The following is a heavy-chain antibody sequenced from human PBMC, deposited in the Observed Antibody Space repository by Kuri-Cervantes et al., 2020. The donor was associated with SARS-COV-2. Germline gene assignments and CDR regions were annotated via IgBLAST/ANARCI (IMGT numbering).Heavy chain of an antibody. V-gene: IGHV3-49*03. CDR2: IRSKAYGGTT. CDR3: TSRRSSGYYYPEHFDY. CDR1: GFTFGDYA. D-gene: IGHD3-22*01. J-gene: IGHJ4*02. Sequence: GESLKISCTASGFTFGDYAMSWFRQAPGKGLEWVSFIRSKAYGGTTEYAASVKGRFTISRDDSKSIAYLQMNSLKTEDTAVYYCTSRRSSGYYYPEHFDYWGQGTLVTVSS.